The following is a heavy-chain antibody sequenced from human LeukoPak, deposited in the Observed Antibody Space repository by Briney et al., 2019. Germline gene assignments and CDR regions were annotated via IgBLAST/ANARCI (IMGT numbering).Heavy chain of an antibody. D-gene: IGHD6-13*01. V-gene: IGHV1-18*01. J-gene: IGHJ4*02. CDR2: ISSYNVNT. CDR1: GYTFTTYG. CDR3: ARDLTIVAAGTFGY. Sequence: GASVTVSCKASGYTFTTYGISWVRQAPGQGLEWMGWISSYNVNTMCAQKLQGRVTMTTDTSASTAYMELRSLRSDDTAIYYCARDLTIVAAGTFGYWGQGTLVTVSS.